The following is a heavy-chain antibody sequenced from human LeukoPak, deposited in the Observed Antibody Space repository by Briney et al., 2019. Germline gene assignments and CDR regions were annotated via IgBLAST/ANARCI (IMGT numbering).Heavy chain of an antibody. CDR2: ISSSSSYI. CDR1: GFTFSSYS. V-gene: IGHV3-21*01. CDR3: ARDVYDYVWGSYLNKSDY. D-gene: IGHD3-16*02. J-gene: IGHJ4*02. Sequence: GGSLRLSCAASGFTFSSYSMTWVRQAPGKGLEWVSSISSSSSYIYYADSVKGRFTISRDNAKNSLYLQMNSLRAEDTAVYYCARDVYDYVWGSYLNKSDYWGQGTLVTVSS.